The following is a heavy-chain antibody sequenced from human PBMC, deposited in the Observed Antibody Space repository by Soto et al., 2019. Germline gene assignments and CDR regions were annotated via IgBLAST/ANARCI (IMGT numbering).Heavy chain of an antibody. J-gene: IGHJ3*02. CDR3: TTTGVVGQRAFDI. D-gene: IGHD3-22*01. V-gene: IGHV3-66*01. Sequence: EVQLVASGGGLVQPGGSLRLSCAASGFTVSSNYMSWVRQAPGKGLEWVSVIYSGGSTYYADSVKGRFTISRDNSKNTVYLQMNSLRAEDTAVYYCTTTGVVGQRAFDIWGQGTMVTVSS. CDR2: IYSGGST. CDR1: GFTVSSNY.